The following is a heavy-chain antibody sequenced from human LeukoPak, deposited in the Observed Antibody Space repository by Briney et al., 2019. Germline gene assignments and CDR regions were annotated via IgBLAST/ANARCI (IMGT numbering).Heavy chain of an antibody. J-gene: IGHJ4*02. Sequence: GGSLRLSCAASGFTFSSYSMNWVRQAPGKGLEWVSSISSSSSYIYYADSVKGRFTISRDNAKNSLYLQVNSLRAEDTAVYYCAKSLSTSLYGSGPTILDYWGQGTLVTVSS. CDR2: ISSSSSYI. CDR3: AKSLSTSLYGSGPTILDY. CDR1: GFTFSSYS. V-gene: IGHV3-21*01. D-gene: IGHD3-10*01.